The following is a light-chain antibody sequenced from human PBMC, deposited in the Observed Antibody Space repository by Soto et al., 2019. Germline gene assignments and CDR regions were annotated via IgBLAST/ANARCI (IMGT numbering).Light chain of an antibody. V-gene: IGKV1-5*03. CDR2: KAS. Sequence: DIQMTQSPSTLSASVGDRVTITCRASQSISSWLAWYHKKPGKAPKFLIYKASNLESGVPSRFSGSGSGTEFTLTISSLQPDDFATYYCQQYNSWYTFGQGTKLEIK. J-gene: IGKJ2*01. CDR3: QQYNSWYT. CDR1: QSISSW.